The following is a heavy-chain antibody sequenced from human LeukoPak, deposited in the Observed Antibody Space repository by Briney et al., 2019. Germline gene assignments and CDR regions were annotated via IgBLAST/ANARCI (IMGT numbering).Heavy chain of an antibody. J-gene: IGHJ4*02. CDR3: AKDGHIAARPSYFDY. Sequence: GGSLRLSCAASGFTFSSYGMHWVRQAPGKGLEWVAFIRYDGSNKYYADSVKGRFTISRDNSKNTLYLQMNSLRAEDTAVYYCAKDGHIAARPSYFDYWGQGTLVTVSS. D-gene: IGHD6-6*01. V-gene: IGHV3-30*02. CDR2: IRYDGSNK. CDR1: GFTFSSYG.